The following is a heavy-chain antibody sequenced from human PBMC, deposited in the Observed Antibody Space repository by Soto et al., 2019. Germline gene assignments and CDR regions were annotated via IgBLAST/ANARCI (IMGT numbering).Heavy chain of an antibody. CDR1: GDSISTVDYF. Sequence: SETLSLTCSVSGDSISTVDYFWAWIRQPPGQALEYIGYIYKSTTTYYNPSFESRVAISLDTSKSQFSLNVTSVTAADTAVYFCARGRYCLTGRCFPNWFDSWGQGTLVTAPQ. CDR2: IYKSTTT. J-gene: IGHJ5*01. D-gene: IGHD2-15*01. V-gene: IGHV4-30-4*01. CDR3: ARGRYCLTGRCFPNWFDS.